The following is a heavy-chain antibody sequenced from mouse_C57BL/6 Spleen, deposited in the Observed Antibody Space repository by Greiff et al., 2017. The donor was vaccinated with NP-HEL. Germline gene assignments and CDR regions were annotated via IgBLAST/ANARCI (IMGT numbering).Heavy chain of an antibody. CDR2: IRNKANGYTT. CDR1: GFTFTDYY. J-gene: IGHJ2*01. Sequence: EVKLQESGGGLVQPGGSLSLSCAASGFTFTDYYMSWVRQPPGKALEWLGFIRNKANGYTTEYSASVKGRFTISRDNSQSILYLQMNALRAEDSATYYCARSPAQADFDYWGQGTTLTVSS. CDR3: ARSPAQADFDY. D-gene: IGHD3-2*02. V-gene: IGHV7-3*01.